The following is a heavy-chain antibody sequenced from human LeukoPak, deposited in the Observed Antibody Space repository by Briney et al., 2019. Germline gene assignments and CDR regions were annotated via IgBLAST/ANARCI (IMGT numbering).Heavy chain of an antibody. CDR2: ISGSGGST. D-gene: IGHD6-19*01. CDR1: GFTFSNAW. CDR3: ANAPGYSSGRYFDY. J-gene: IGHJ4*02. V-gene: IGHV3-23*01. Sequence: GVSLRLSCAASGFTFSNAWMSWVRQAPGKGLEWVSAISGSGGSTYYADSVKGRFTISRDNSKNTLYLQMNSLRAEDTAVYYCANAPGYSSGRYFDYWGQGTLVTVSS.